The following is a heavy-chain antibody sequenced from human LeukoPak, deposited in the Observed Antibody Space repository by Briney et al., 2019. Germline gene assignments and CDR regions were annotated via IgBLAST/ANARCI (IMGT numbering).Heavy chain of an antibody. CDR3: ARDLYGDYFDY. CDR1: GYIFSRYG. D-gene: IGHD3-16*01. J-gene: IGHJ4*02. CDR2: ITDGNENA. Sequence: ASVKVSCKASGYIFSRYGMHWVRQAPGQRLEWMGWITDGNENAKYSQKFQGRVSITRDTSASTAYMELSSLTSEDTAVDYCARDLYGDYFDYWGQGTLVTVSS. V-gene: IGHV1-3*01.